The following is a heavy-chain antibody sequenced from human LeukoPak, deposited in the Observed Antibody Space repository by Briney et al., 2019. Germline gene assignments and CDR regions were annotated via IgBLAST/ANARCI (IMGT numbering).Heavy chain of an antibody. CDR1: GFTFRSYW. V-gene: IGHV3-7*01. CDR2: IRQDGSEK. Sequence: GGSLRLSXAASGFTFRSYWMSWLRQAPGKGPGWVANIRQDGSEKYYMDSVKGRFTISRDNAKKSLYLQMNSQRADDTAMYYCARDFSAQVPVTIHDNWFDPWGQETLVIVSS. CDR3: ARDFSAQVPVTIHDNWFDP. J-gene: IGHJ5*02. D-gene: IGHD2-2*01.